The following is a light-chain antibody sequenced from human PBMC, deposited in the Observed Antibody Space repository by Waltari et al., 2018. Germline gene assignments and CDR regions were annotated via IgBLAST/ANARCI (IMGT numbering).Light chain of an antibody. CDR3: QQYNNRWT. CDR2: GAS. CDR1: QSVSSN. J-gene: IGKJ1*01. Sequence: EIVMTQSPATLSVSPGDRATLSCRASQSVSSNLPWYQQNPGQAPRLLIYGASTRATGIPARFSGSGSGTEFTLTISSMQSEEFAVYYWQQYNNRWTFGQGTKVEIK. V-gene: IGKV3-15*01.